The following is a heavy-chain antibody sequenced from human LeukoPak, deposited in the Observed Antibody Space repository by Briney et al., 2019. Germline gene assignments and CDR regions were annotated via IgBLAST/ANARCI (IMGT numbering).Heavy chain of an antibody. Sequence: ASVKVSCKASGYTFTSYAMNWVRQAPGQGLEWMGWINTNTGNPTYAQGFTGRFVFSLDTSVSTAYLQISSLKAEDTAVYYCARERLRGHNPNLRSNWFDPWGQGTLVTVSS. CDR2: INTNTGNP. D-gene: IGHD5-12*01. J-gene: IGHJ5*02. CDR3: ARERLRGHNPNLRSNWFDP. CDR1: GYTFTSYA. V-gene: IGHV7-4-1*02.